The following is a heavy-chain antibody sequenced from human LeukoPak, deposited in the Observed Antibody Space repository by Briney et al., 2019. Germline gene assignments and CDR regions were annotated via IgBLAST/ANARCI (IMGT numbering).Heavy chain of an antibody. CDR3: AREIAVSLRFLDHGMDV. CDR1: GGTFSSYA. J-gene: IGHJ6*02. CDR2: ITPIFGTA. D-gene: IGHD3-3*01. Sequence: SVKVSCKASGGTFSSYAISWVRQAPGQGLEWMGGITPIFGTANYAQKFQGRVTITADESTSTAYMELSSLRSEDTAVYYCAREIAVSLRFLDHGMDVWGQGTTVTVSS. V-gene: IGHV1-69*13.